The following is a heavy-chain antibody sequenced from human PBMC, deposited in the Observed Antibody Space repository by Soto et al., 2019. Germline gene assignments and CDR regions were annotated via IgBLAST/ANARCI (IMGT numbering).Heavy chain of an antibody. Sequence: GGSLRLSCATSGFTFSSYSMNWVRQAPGKDLEWISSISTSSSNVYYADSVKGRFTIPRDNAKSSLYLQMNGLRAEDTAVYYCARGLYYYDSSGYWGYWGQGTLVTVSS. CDR2: ISTSSSNV. CDR3: ARGLYYYDSSGYWGY. CDR1: GFTFSSYS. J-gene: IGHJ4*02. V-gene: IGHV3-21*01. D-gene: IGHD3-22*01.